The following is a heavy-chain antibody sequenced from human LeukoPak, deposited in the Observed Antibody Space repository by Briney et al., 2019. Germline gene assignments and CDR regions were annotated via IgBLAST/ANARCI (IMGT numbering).Heavy chain of an antibody. V-gene: IGHV5-51*01. J-gene: IGHJ3*02. CDR3: ARRSVAAAENDAFGI. Sequence: GESLKISCKGSGYSFTSYWIGWVRQMPGKGLEWMGIIYPGDSDTRYSPSFQGQVTISADKSISTAYLQWSSLKASDTAMYYCARRSVAAAENDAFGIWGQGTMVTVSS. CDR1: GYSFTSYW. CDR2: IYPGDSDT. D-gene: IGHD6-13*01.